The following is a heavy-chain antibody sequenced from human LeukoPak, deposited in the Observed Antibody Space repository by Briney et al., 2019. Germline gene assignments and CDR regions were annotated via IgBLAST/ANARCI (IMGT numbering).Heavy chain of an antibody. CDR2: SDHAGSA. CDR3: ARGNILTGYDIDH. J-gene: IGHJ4*02. CDR1: GGTFTAYY. V-gene: IGHV4-34*01. Sequence: PSETLSLTCSFSGGTFTAYYWKWLRQSPGRGLEWIGESDHAGSANYNPSLKSRVTISVEKAKNQFSLHLWSVTAADTAVYYCARGNILTGYDIDHWGQGTLVTVSS. D-gene: IGHD3-9*01.